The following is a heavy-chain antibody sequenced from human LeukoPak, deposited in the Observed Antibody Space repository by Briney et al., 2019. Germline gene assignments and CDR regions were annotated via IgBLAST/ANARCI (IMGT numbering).Heavy chain of an antibody. Sequence: ASVKVSCKESGYTLTDYYVHWVRQTPGQGLEWMGWISPSSGGTNYAQKFQGRVTMTRDTSISTAYMELSSLRSDDTAVYYCARGWGFGSIDYWGQGTLVTVSS. J-gene: IGHJ4*02. CDR1: GYTLTDYY. CDR2: ISPSSGGT. D-gene: IGHD7-27*01. V-gene: IGHV1-2*02. CDR3: ARGWGFGSIDY.